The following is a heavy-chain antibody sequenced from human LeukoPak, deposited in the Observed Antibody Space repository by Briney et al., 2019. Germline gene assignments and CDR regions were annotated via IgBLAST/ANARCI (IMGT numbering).Heavy chain of an antibody. CDR1: GDSVSSNSAA. Sequence: SQTLSLTCAVSGDSVSSNSAAWNWIRQSPSRGLEWQGRTYYRSKWYNDYAVSVKSRITINPDTSKNQFSLQLNSVTPKDTAVYYCVRDDGIGLDAFDVWSPGTMVTVSS. J-gene: IGHJ3*01. CDR3: VRDDGIGLDAFDV. V-gene: IGHV6-1*01. D-gene: IGHD1-14*01. CDR2: TYYRSKWYN.